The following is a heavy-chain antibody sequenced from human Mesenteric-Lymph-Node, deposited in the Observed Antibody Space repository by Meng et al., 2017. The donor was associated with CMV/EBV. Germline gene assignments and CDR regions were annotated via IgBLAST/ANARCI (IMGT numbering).Heavy chain of an antibody. Sequence: ASVKVSCKASGYTFTTYGISWVRQAPGQGLEWMGWISPYNGKTKHAQNVQGRVTMTTDTSTSTAYMELRSLRSDDTAVYYCARGQLLLLSWGQGTLATVSS. CDR3: ARGQLLLLS. J-gene: IGHJ5*02. V-gene: IGHV1-18*01. CDR2: ISPYNGKT. CDR1: GYTFTTYG. D-gene: IGHD2-15*01.